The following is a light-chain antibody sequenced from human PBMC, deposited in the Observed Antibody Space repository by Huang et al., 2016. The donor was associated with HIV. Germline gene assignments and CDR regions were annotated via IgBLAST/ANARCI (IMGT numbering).Light chain of an antibody. CDR1: QSLLQSNGYNY. V-gene: IGKV2-28*01. CDR3: MQTLQTPLT. J-gene: IGKJ4*01. CDR2: LGS. Sequence: DIVMTQSPLSLPVTPGEPASISCRSSQSLLQSNGYNYLDWYLQKPGQSPQLLIYLGSSRAAGVPDRFSGSGAGTAFTLKISRVEAEDVGVYYCMQTLQTPLTFGGGTKVEIK.